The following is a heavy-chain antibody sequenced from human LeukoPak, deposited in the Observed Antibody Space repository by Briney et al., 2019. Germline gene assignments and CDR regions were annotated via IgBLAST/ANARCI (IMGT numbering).Heavy chain of an antibody. CDR1: GLTFDDYG. CDR2: INWNGGST. D-gene: IGHD6-13*01. J-gene: IGHJ4*02. CDR3: ARFRGYSSIQQNYYFDY. V-gene: IGHV3-20*01. Sequence: GGSLRLSCAASGLTFDDYGMSWVRQAPGKGLEWVSGINWNGGSTGYADSVKGRFTISRDNAKNSLYLQMNSLRAEDTALYHCARFRGYSSIQQNYYFDYWGQGTLVTVSS.